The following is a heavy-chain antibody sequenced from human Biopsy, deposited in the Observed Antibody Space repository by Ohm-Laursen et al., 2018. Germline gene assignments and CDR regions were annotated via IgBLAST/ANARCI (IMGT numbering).Heavy chain of an antibody. J-gene: IGHJ4*02. CDR3: ARDPLNGHKHFDY. V-gene: IGHV4-59*01. CDR2: VYYTGST. Sequence: SDTLSLTCTVSGGSISSYYWSWIRQPPGKGLEWIGYVYYTGSTDYNPSLQSRVTISVDTSKNHFSLRLRSVTPADTAIYYCARDPLNGHKHFDYWGQGSLVTVSS. CDR1: GGSISSYY. D-gene: IGHD2-8*01.